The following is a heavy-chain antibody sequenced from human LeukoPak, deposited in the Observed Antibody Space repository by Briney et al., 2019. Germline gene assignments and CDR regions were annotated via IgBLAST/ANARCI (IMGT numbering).Heavy chain of an antibody. D-gene: IGHD2-15*01. CDR3: VRVLFGGGIIDAFDI. Sequence: GASVKVSCKASGGTFSSYAISWVRQAPGQGLEWMGGIIPIFGTANYAQKFQGRVTITADESTSTAYMELSSLRSEDTAVYYCVRVLFGGGIIDAFDIWGQGTMVTVSS. CDR1: GGTFSSYA. J-gene: IGHJ3*02. CDR2: IIPIFGTA. V-gene: IGHV1-69*13.